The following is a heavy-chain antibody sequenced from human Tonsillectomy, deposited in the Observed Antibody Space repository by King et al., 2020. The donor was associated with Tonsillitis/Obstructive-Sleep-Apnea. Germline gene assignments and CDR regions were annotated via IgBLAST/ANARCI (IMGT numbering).Heavy chain of an antibody. CDR2: INPSDGIT. D-gene: IGHD3-22*01. CDR1: GYTFTRNY. Sequence: VQLVESGAEVKKPGASVKVSCKASGYTFTRNYLHWVRQAPGQGLEWMGIINPSDGITTYAQKFQGRVTMTSDTSTSTVNMELSSLRSEDTAIYYCVRDDKVGRHLHNWGQGSLVTVSS. J-gene: IGHJ4*02. V-gene: IGHV1-46*01. CDR3: VRDDKVGRHLHN.